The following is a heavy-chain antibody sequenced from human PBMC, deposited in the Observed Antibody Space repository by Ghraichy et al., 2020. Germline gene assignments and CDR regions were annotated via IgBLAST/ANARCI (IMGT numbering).Heavy chain of an antibody. V-gene: IGHV3-21*01. CDR1: GFTFSSYS. D-gene: IGHD2-8*01. Sequence: GGSLRLSCAASGFTFSSYSMNWVRQAPGKGLEWVSSISSSSSYIYYADSVKGRFTISRDNAKNSLYLQMNSLRAEDTAVYYCARTPRRYCTNGVCPGLLDYWGQGTLVTVSS. J-gene: IGHJ4*02. CDR3: ARTPRRYCTNGVCPGLLDY. CDR2: ISSSSSYI.